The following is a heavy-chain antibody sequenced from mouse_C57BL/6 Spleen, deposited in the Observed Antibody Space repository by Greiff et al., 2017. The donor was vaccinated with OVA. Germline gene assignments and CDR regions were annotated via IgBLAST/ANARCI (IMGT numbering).Heavy chain of an antibody. CDR2: IDPETGGT. V-gene: IGHV1-15*01. CDR3: TRKEDYYGSSYGY. D-gene: IGHD1-1*01. CDR1: GYTFTDYE. Sequence: QVQLQQSGAELVRPGASVTLSCKASGYTFTDYEMHWVKQTPVHGLEWIGAIDPETGGTAYNQKFKGKAILTADKSSSTAYMELRSLTSEDSAVYYCTRKEDYYGSSYGYWGQGTTLTVSS. J-gene: IGHJ2*01.